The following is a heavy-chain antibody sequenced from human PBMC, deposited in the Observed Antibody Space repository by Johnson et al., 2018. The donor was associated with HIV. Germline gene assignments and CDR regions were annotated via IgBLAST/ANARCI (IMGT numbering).Heavy chain of an antibody. J-gene: IGHJ3*02. CDR1: GFTFSDYY. Sequence: VQLVESGGGLVKTGGSLRLSCVGSGFTFSDYYMSWVRQAPGKGLEWVAVILYDGSEKYYVDSVRGRFTISRDNAKNSLYLQMNSLRAEDTAVYYCARPIARGASDIWGQGTMVIVSS. V-gene: IGHV3-7*03. CDR3: ARPIARGASDI. CDR2: ILYDGSEK. D-gene: IGHD3-10*01.